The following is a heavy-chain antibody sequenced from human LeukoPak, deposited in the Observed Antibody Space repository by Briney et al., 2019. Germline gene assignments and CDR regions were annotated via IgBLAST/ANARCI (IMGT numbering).Heavy chain of an antibody. CDR3: AREGGTSAAGTEFDY. D-gene: IGHD6-13*01. V-gene: IGHV3-33*01. Sequence: GGSLRLSCAASGFTFSSYGMHWVRQAPGKGLEWVAVIWYDGGNKYYADSVKGRFTISRDNSKNTLYLQMNSLRAEDTAVYYCAREGGTSAAGTEFDYWGQGTLVTVSS. J-gene: IGHJ4*02. CDR2: IWYDGGNK. CDR1: GFTFSSYG.